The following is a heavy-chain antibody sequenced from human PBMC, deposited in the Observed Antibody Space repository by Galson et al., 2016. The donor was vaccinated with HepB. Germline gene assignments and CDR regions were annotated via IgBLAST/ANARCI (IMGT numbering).Heavy chain of an antibody. V-gene: IGHV4-61*02. CDR2: IYADGST. CDR1: GGSINTDPYY. CDR3: ARDGSHSAFFPFDI. J-gene: IGHJ3*02. D-gene: IGHD1-26*01. Sequence: TLSLTCIVSGGSINTDPYYWYWMRQSAAKGLEYIGRIYADGSTDYNASLKSRVTISMDTSKNQLSLRLSFMTAADTAIYFCARDGSHSAFFPFDIWGQGARVTVSS.